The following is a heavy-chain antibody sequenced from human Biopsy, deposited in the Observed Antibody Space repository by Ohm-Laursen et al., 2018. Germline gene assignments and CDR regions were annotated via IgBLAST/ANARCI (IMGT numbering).Heavy chain of an antibody. CDR1: GFTFSSSA. V-gene: IGHV1-58*01. CDR2: IVVGSGHT. J-gene: IGHJ6*02. Sequence: SVKVSCKASGFTFSSSAVQWVRQARGQRLEWIGRIVVGSGHTNYAQKFQERVTITRDMSTSTAYMELTSLRSEDTAVYYCAATSTLYYYYYAMDVWDQGTTITVSS. CDR3: AATSTLYYYYYAMDV.